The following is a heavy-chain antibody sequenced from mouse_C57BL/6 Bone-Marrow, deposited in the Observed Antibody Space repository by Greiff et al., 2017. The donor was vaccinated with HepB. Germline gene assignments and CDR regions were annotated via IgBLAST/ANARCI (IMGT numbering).Heavy chain of an antibody. V-gene: IGHV5-17*01. CDR3: ARFLRAWFAY. CDR1: GFTFSDYG. CDR2: ISSGSSTI. Sequence: VQLQQSGGGLVKPGGSLKLSCAASGFTFSDYGMHWVRQAPEKGLEWVAYISSGSSTIYYADTVKGRFTISRDNAKNTLFLQMTSLRSEDTAMYYCARFLRAWFAYWGQGTLVTVSA. D-gene: IGHD2-12*01. J-gene: IGHJ3*01.